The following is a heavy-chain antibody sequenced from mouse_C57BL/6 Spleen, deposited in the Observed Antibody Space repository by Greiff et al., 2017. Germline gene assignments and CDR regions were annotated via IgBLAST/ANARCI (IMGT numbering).Heavy chain of an antibody. D-gene: IGHD4-1*01. CDR2: IYPGSGST. J-gene: IGHJ4*01. CDR1: GYTFTSYW. V-gene: IGHV1-55*01. Sequence: QVQLQQPGAELVKPGASVQMSCKASGYTFTSYWITWVKQRPGQGLEWIGDIYPGSGSTNYNEKFKSKATLTVDTSSSTAYMQLSSLTSEDSAVYYCARHWDPFYAMDYWGQGTSVTVSS. CDR3: ARHWDPFYAMDY.